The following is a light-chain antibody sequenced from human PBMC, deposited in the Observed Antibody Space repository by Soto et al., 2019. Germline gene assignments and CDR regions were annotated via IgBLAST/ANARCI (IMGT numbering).Light chain of an antibody. CDR1: QSVSSSY. V-gene: IGKV3-20*01. Sequence: EIVLTQSPGTLSLSPGERATLSCRASQSVSSSYLARYQQKPGQAPRLPIYGPSSRATGIPDRFSGRGSGTDFTLTISRLEPEDFGVYYCQQYGSSPRTFGQGTKVYIK. CDR2: GPS. CDR3: QQYGSSPRT. J-gene: IGKJ1*01.